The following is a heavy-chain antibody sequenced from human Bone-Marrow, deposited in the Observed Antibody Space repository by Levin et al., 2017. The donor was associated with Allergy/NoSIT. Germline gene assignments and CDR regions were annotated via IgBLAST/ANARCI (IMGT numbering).Heavy chain of an antibody. Sequence: SGPTLVKPTQTLTLTCTFSGFSLSTSGVGVGWIRQPPGKALEWLALIYWDDDKRYIPSLKSRLTITKDTSKNQVVLTMTNMDPVDTATYYCAHGGITMVQDAFDIWGQGTMVTVSS. V-gene: IGHV2-5*02. D-gene: IGHD3-10*01. CDR2: IYWDDDK. CDR1: GFSLSTSGVG. J-gene: IGHJ3*02. CDR3: AHGGITMVQDAFDI.